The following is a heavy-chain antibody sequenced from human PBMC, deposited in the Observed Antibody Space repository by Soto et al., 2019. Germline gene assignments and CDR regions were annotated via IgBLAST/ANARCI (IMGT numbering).Heavy chain of an antibody. Sequence: QPGGSLRLSCAASGFTFSSCAMTWVRQAPGMGLQWVSAISDSGGSIYYADSVKGRFTISRDNAKNSLYLQMNSLRAEDTAVYYCASLAAAGSRPGQYYYYYGMDVRGQGTTVTVSS. CDR1: GFTFSSCA. CDR2: ISDSGGSI. D-gene: IGHD6-13*01. CDR3: ASLAAAGSRPGQYYYYYGMDV. J-gene: IGHJ6*02. V-gene: IGHV3-23*01.